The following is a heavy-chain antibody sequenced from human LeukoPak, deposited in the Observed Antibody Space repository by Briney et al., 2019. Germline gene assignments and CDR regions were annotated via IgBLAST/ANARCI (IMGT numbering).Heavy chain of an antibody. J-gene: IGHJ4*02. CDR3: ARDGSYQGRGFDY. D-gene: IGHD1-26*01. V-gene: IGHV4-34*01. CDR1: GGSFSGYY. Sequence: SETLSLTCAVYGGSFSGYYWSWIRQPPGKGLEWIGEINHSGSTYYNPSLKSRVTISVDTSKNQFSLKLSSVTAADTAVYYCARDGSYQGRGFDYWGLGTLVTVSS. CDR2: INHSGST.